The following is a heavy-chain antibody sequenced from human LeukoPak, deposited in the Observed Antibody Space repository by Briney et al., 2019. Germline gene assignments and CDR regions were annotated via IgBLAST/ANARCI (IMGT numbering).Heavy chain of an antibody. V-gene: IGHV3-23*01. J-gene: IGHJ4*02. CDR1: GLTFSSYA. CDR2: IKNRGVGT. D-gene: IGHD7-27*01. CDR3: AKQGSSLVNTGALGPFDS. Sequence: PGGSLRLSCVASGLTFSSYAMSWVRQAPGKGPEWVSAIKNRGVGTYYAESVKGRFTISRDNSKNTLYLQMNSLRVEDTALYYCAKQGSSLVNTGALGPFDSWGQGTLVTVSS.